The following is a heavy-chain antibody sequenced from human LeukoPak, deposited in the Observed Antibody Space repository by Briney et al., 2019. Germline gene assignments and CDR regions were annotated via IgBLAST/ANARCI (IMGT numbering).Heavy chain of an antibody. CDR2: INHSGST. Sequence: SETLSLTCAVYGGSFSGYYWSWIRQPPGKGLEWIGEINHSGSTNYNPSLKSRVTISVDTSKNQFSLKLSSVTAADTAVYYCARGGCSGGSCPWGGDAFDIWGQGTMVTVSS. J-gene: IGHJ3*02. V-gene: IGHV4-34*01. CDR3: ARGGCSGGSCPWGGDAFDI. CDR1: GGSFSGYY. D-gene: IGHD2-15*01.